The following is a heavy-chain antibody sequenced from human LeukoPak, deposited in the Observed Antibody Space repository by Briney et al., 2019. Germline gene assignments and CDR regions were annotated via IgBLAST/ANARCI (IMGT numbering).Heavy chain of an antibody. V-gene: IGHV3-13*01. J-gene: IGHJ3*02. CDR3: ARGNILTGGDAFDI. Sequence: PGGSLRLSCAASGFTFSGYDMHWVRQATGKGLEWVSAIGTAGDTYYPGSVKGRFTISRENAKNSLYLQMNSLRAGDTAVYYCARGNILTGGDAFDIWGQGTMVTVSS. D-gene: IGHD3-9*01. CDR2: IGTAGDT. CDR1: GFTFSGYD.